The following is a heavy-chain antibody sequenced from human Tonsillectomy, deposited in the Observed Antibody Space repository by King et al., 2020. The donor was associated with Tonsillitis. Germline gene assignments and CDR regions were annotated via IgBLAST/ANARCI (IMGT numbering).Heavy chain of an antibody. V-gene: IGHV4-4*02. Sequence: QVQLQESGPGLVKPSGTLSLTCAVSGGSISSSNWWSWVRQPPGKGLEWIGEIYHSGSTHYTPTPKSRVTISVDKSKHQFSLKLSSVTAADTAVYYCARAGDYDFWSGYPYDYWGQGTLVTVSS. CDR1: GGSISSSNW. CDR2: IYHSGST. D-gene: IGHD3-3*01. J-gene: IGHJ4*02. CDR3: ARAGDYDFWSGYPYDY.